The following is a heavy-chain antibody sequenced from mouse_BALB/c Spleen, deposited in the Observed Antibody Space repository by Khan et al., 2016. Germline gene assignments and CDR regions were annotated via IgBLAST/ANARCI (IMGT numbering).Heavy chain of an antibody. D-gene: IGHD2-4*01. J-gene: IGHJ2*01. Sequence: EVELVESGGGLVQPGGSLKLSCAASGFTFSSYGMSWVRQTPDKRLELVATINSNGGSTYYPDSVKGRFTISRDNAKNTLYLQMSSLKSEDTAMYYCARTTMITTSYYFDYGGQGTTLTVSS. CDR3: ARTTMITTSYYFDY. CDR1: GFTFSSYG. CDR2: INSNGGST. V-gene: IGHV5-6-3*01.